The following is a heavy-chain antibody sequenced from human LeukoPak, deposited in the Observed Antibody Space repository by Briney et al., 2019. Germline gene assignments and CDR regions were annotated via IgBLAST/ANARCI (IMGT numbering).Heavy chain of an antibody. V-gene: IGHV3-23*01. CDR3: AKDRIAVSGPIDY. D-gene: IGHD6-19*01. CDR1: GFTFSSYA. J-gene: IGHJ4*02. CDR2: ISGSGGNT. Sequence: GGSLRLSCAASGFTFSSYAMSWVRQAPGKGLEWVSAISGSGGNTYYADSVKGRFTIPRDTSKNTLYVQMDSLRAEDTAVYYCAKDRIAVSGPIDYWGQGTLVTVSS.